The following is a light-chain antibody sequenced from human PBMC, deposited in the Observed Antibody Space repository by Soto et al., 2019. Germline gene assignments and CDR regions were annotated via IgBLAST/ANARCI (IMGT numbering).Light chain of an antibody. Sequence: DIQLTQSPSFLSGSVGDRVTITCRASQCISSYLAWYQQKPGNAPKLLIYGASTLQSGVPSRFSGSGSGTEFTLTISSLQPEDFATYYCLQNSDYPPTFGPGTKVD. V-gene: IGKV1-9*01. J-gene: IGKJ3*01. CDR1: QCISSY. CDR3: LQNSDYPPT. CDR2: GAS.